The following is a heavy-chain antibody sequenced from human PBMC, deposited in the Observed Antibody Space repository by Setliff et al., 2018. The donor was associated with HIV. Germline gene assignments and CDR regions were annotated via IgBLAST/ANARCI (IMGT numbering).Heavy chain of an antibody. CDR3: ARDRVRDGYNPDAFDI. J-gene: IGHJ3*02. CDR2: ISSSAGST. CDR1: GFTFSSYA. D-gene: IGHD5-12*01. Sequence: GGSLRLSCAASGFTFSSYAMSWVRQTPGKGLEWVSFISSSAGSTYYSDSVKGRFTISRDNSKNMLYLQMNSLRADDTAVYYCARDRVRDGYNPDAFDIWGQGTMVTVSS. V-gene: IGHV3-23*01.